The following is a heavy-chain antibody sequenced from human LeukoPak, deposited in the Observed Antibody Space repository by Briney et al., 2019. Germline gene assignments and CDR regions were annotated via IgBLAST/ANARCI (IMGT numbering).Heavy chain of an antibody. CDR2: ISWNSGSI. J-gene: IGHJ4*02. CDR1: GFTFDDYA. D-gene: IGHD3-22*01. V-gene: IGHV3-9*01. Sequence: GGSLRLSCAASGFTFDDYAMHWVRQAPGKGLEWVSGISWNSGSIGYADSVKGRFTISRDNAKNSLYLQMDSLRAEDTALYYCAKASGYYDSSGYYQSWGQGTLVTVSS. CDR3: AKASGYYDSSGYYQS.